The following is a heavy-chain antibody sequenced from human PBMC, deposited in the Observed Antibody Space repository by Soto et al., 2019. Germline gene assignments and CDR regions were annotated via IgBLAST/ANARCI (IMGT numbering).Heavy chain of an antibody. CDR2: MNPNSGNT. J-gene: IGHJ4*02. D-gene: IGHD6-25*01. CDR3: ARERRDGYDN. V-gene: IGHV1-8*01. CDR1: GYTFTSYD. Sequence: QVQLVQSGAEVKKPGASVKVSCKASGYTFTSYDINWVRQATGQGLEWMGWMNPNSGNTAYAQKLKGRVPMPSNTSLSTAYMELSSLRSEDTAVYYCARERRDGYDNWGQGTLVTVSS.